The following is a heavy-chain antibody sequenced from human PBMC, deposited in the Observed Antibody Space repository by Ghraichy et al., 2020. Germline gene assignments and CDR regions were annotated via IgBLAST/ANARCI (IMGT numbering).Heavy chain of an antibody. Sequence: GGSLRLSCAASGFTVSSNYMSWVRQAPGKGLEWVSVIYSGGSTYYADSVKGRFTISRDNSKNTLYLQMNSLRAEDTAVYYCASVYCSSTSCYGVVYFDYWGQGTLVTVSS. CDR2: IYSGGST. CDR1: GFTVSSNY. D-gene: IGHD2-2*01. V-gene: IGHV3-66*02. CDR3: ASVYCSSTSCYGVVYFDY. J-gene: IGHJ4*02.